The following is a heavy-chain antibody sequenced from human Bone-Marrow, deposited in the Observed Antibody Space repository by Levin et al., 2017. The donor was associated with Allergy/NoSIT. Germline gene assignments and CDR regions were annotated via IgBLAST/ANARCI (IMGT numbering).Heavy chain of an antibody. CDR1: GFTFSSYS. V-gene: IGHV3-21*01. D-gene: IGHD3-9*01. J-gene: IGHJ5*02. Sequence: GESLKISCAASGFTFSSYSMNWVRQAPGKGLEWVSSISSSSSYIYYADSVKGRFTIPRDNAKNSLYLQMNSLRAEDTAVYYCARGGHPFPSYYDILTGYFRPGDWFDPWGQGTLVTVSS. CDR3: ARGGHPFPSYYDILTGYFRPGDWFDP. CDR2: ISSSSSYI.